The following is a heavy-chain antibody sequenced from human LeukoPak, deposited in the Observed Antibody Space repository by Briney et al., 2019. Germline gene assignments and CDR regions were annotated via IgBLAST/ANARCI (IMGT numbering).Heavy chain of an antibody. Sequence: PGRSLRLSCAASGFTFSSYAMHWVRQAPGKGLEWVSAISGSGGSTYYADSVKGRFTISRDNSKNTLYLQMNSLRAEDTAVYYCAKERSRSSGWRQDFDYWGQGTLVTVSS. V-gene: IGHV3-23*01. CDR2: ISGSGGST. J-gene: IGHJ4*02. CDR1: GFTFSSYA. CDR3: AKERSRSSGWRQDFDY. D-gene: IGHD6-19*01.